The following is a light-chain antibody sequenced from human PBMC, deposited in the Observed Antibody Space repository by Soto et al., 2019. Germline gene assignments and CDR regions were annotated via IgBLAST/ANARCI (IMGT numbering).Light chain of an antibody. V-gene: IGLV2-8*01. CDR3: SSYAGSNNLV. CDR2: EVI. J-gene: IGLJ2*01. CDR1: SSDVGGYND. Sequence: QSALTQPPSASGSPGQSVTISCTGTSSDVGGYNDVSWYQQHTGKAPKLIIYEVIERASGVPDRFSGFKSSNTASLTVSGLQGADEDDYFCSSYAGSNNLVLDGGTKLTVL.